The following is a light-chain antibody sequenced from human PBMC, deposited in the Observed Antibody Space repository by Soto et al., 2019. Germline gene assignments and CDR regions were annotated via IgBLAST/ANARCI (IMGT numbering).Light chain of an antibody. CDR1: QSVSKNF. CDR3: EHDGSSPPS. Sequence: EIVLTQSPGTLSLSPGERATLSCRASQSVSKNFLAWYQQKPGQAPRLLISGASNRATGIPDRFSGSGAGKDCSRAIDRLEPEDLAVYFCEHDGSSPPSFAGATKVAIK. J-gene: IGKJ4*01. CDR2: GAS. V-gene: IGKV3-20*01.